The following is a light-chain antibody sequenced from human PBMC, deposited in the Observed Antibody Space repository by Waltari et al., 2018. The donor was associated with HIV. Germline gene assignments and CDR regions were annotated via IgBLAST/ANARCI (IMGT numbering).Light chain of an antibody. J-gene: IGKJ2*01. CDR2: DAS. CDR1: QSVSSH. V-gene: IGKV3-11*01. CDR3: QQRSNWPKT. Sequence: EIVLPQSPATLSLSPGEQATLSCRASQSVSSHLARYQQKPGQAPRLLIYDASNRATGIPARFSGSGSGTDFTLTISSLEPEDFAVYYCQQRSNWPKTFGQGTKLEIK.